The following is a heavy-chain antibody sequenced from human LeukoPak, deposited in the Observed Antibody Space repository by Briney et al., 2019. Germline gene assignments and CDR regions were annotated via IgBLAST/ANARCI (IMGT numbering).Heavy chain of an antibody. Sequence: GGSLRLSCAASGFTFISYWLTWVRQAPGKGLEWVSYITSSGSSIYYADSVKGRFTISRDNARNSLYLQMFSLRAEGTAVYYCAREGTTFDYWGQGTLVTVSS. CDR2: ITSSGSSI. V-gene: IGHV3-48*04. D-gene: IGHD4-11*01. J-gene: IGHJ4*02. CDR1: GFTFISYW. CDR3: AREGTTFDY.